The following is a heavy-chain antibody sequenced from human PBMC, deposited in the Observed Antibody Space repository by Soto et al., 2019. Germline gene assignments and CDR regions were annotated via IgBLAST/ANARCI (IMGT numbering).Heavy chain of an antibody. V-gene: IGHV3-11*06. CDR2: ISPGSRYP. CDR1: GFSFGDSY. J-gene: IGHJ4*02. CDR3: VRGGGGGMFDR. D-gene: IGHD2-15*01. Sequence: PGGSMRLSCAGSGFSFGDSYMSWVRQAPGKGLEWLSYISPGSRYPAYADSVKGRFTISRDNAKRSLYLQMMSLTAEDTAIYYCVRGGGGGMFDRRGQGTMVTVAS.